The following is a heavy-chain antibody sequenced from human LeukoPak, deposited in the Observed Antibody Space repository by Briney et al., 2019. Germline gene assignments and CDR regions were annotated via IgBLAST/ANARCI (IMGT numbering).Heavy chain of an antibody. V-gene: IGHV1-8*03. J-gene: IGHJ3*01. D-gene: IGHD3-3*01. CDR3: ARGQDDFWSGYYFRAFDL. CDR1: GYTFTSYD. CDR2: MNPNSGNT. Sequence: ASVKVSCKASGYTFTSYDINWVRQATGQGLEWMGWMNPNSGNTGYAQKFQGRVTITRNTSISTAYMELSSLRSEDTAVYYCARGQDDFWSGYYFRAFDLWGQGTMVTVSS.